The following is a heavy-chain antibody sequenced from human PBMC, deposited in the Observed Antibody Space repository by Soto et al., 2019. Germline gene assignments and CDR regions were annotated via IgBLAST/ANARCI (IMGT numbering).Heavy chain of an antibody. D-gene: IGHD6-6*01. CDR1: GYSLTSGYH. CDR2: IYHSGTT. CDR3: VRVYGRSSCFFDS. Sequence: SETLSLTCDVSGYSLTSGYHWGWIRQPPGKGLEWIGTIYHSGTTYYNPSLMSRVTMSVDTSKNQFSLKVTSATAADTAVYFCVRVYGRSSCFFDSWGQGTLVTVSS. V-gene: IGHV4-38-2*01. J-gene: IGHJ4*02.